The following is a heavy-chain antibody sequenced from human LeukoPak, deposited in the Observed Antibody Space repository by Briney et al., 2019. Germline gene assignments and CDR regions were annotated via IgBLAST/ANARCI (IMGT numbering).Heavy chain of an antibody. CDR2: ISAYNGNI. V-gene: IGHV1-18*01. Sequence: EASVKVSCKASGGTFNSYAISWVRQAPGQGLEWMGWISAYNGNINYAQKFQGRVTMTTDTSTSTAYMELRSLRSDDTAVYYCARADYGGNSRAFDIWGQGTMVTVSS. CDR1: GGTFNSYA. J-gene: IGHJ3*02. D-gene: IGHD4-23*01. CDR3: ARADYGGNSRAFDI.